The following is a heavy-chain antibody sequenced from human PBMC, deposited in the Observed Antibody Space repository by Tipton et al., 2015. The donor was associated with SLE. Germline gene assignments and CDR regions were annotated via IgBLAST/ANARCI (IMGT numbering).Heavy chain of an antibody. V-gene: IGHV4-59*01. CDR3: ARDGGVGATRGAFDI. CDR1: GGSISSYY. CDR2: IYYSGST. J-gene: IGHJ3*02. Sequence: PSLTCTVSGGSISSYYWSWIRQPPGKGLEWIGYIYYSGSTNYNPSPKSRVTISVDTSKNQFSLKLSSVTAADTAVYYCARDGGVGATRGAFDIWGQGTMVTVSS. D-gene: IGHD1-26*01.